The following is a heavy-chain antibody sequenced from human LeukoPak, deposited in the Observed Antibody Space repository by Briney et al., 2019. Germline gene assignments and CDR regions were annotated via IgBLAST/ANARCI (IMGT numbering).Heavy chain of an antibody. V-gene: IGHV3-30*18. CDR2: ISYDGSNK. D-gene: IGHD6-13*01. CDR3: AKEWGKYSSSWYGLDY. J-gene: IGHJ4*02. Sequence: GGSLRLSCAASGFTVSSNYMSWVRQAPGKGLEWVAVISYDGSNKYYADSVKGRFTISRDNSKNTLYLQMNSLRAEDTAVYYCAKEWGKYSSSWYGLDYWGQGTLVTVSS. CDR1: GFTVSSNY.